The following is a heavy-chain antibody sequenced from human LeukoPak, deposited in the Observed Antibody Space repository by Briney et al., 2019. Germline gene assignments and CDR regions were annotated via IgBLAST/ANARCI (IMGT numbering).Heavy chain of an antibody. Sequence: GGSLRLSCAASGFTFSSYYMNWVRQAPGKGLEWVSYISGSGGTMYYADSVKGRFTISKDNAKNSPYLQMNSLRAEDTAVYFCARVWLPQYFQDWGEETLVTDSS. J-gene: IGHJ1*01. CDR3: ARVWLPQYFQD. CDR1: GFTFSSYY. V-gene: IGHV3-48*03. CDR2: ISGSGGTM. D-gene: IGHD3-22*01.